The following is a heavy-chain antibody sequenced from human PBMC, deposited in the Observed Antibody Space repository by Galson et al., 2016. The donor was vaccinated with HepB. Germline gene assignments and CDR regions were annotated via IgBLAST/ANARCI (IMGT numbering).Heavy chain of an antibody. CDR2: ISYDGSNK. D-gene: IGHD3-10*01. CDR3: AKDKGSGSYYNEPIPRYFAMDV. J-gene: IGHJ6*04. Sequence: SLRLSCAASGFTFSTSGIHWVRQAPGKGLEWVAVISYDGSNKFYADSVKGRFTTSRDNSKNTLYLQMNSLRAEDTALYYCAKDKGSGSYYNEPIPRYFAMDVWGKGTTVTVSS. CDR1: GFTFSTSG. V-gene: IGHV3-30*18.